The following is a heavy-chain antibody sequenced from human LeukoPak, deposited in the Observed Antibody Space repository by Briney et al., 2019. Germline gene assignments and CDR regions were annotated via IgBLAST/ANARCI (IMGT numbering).Heavy chain of an antibody. CDR3: ARDGAAAGLYFDL. J-gene: IGHJ4*01. CDR1: GFTFTDYW. V-gene: IGHV3-7*01. Sequence: GGSLRLSRAVSGFTFTDYWRNWVRQAAGKGLEWVASIRQDGGEKSKVDYDKGRITISRDNTKSSLYLQINSLRAEDTAVYYCARDGAAAGLYFDLWGQGTLVTVSS. D-gene: IGHD6-13*01. CDR2: IRQDGGEK.